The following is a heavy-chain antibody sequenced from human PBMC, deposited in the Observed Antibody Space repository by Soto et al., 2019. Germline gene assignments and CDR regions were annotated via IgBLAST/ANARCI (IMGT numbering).Heavy chain of an antibody. CDR1: GYSFTSYW. Sequence: GESLKISCKGSGYSFTSYWISWVRQMPGKGLEWMGRIDPSDSYTNYSPSFQGHVTISADKSISTAYLQWSSLKASETAMYYCARMGKVATLDFDYWGQGTLVTVSS. V-gene: IGHV5-10-1*01. J-gene: IGHJ4*02. CDR2: IDPSDSYT. CDR3: ARMGKVATLDFDY. D-gene: IGHD5-12*01.